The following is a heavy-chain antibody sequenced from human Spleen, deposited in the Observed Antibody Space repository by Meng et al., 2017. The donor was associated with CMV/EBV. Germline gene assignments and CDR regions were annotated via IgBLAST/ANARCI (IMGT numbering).Heavy chain of an antibody. Sequence: SSDSAAWNWIRQSPSRGLEWLGRAYYRSKWYNDYAVSVRGRIIFNPDTSKNQLSLQLNSVTPEDTAVYFCARDPDLSAGYYYFDYWGPGTLVTVSS. CDR2: AYYRSKWYN. CDR1: SSDSAA. CDR3: ARDPDLSAGYYYFDY. V-gene: IGHV6-1*01. J-gene: IGHJ4*02. D-gene: IGHD3-9*01.